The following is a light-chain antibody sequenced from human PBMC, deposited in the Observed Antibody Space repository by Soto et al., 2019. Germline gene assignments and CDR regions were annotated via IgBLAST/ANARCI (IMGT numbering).Light chain of an antibody. CDR2: GAS. CDR3: QQYDSSPRT. J-gene: IGKJ1*01. V-gene: IGKV3-20*01. Sequence: NVLTQSPGTLSLSPGASATLSCTASQSVSSNFLAWYQQKPGQAPRLLIYGASNRATGIPDRFSGSGSGTDFTLTISRLEPEDFAVYYCQQYDSSPRTFGQGTKVEIK. CDR1: QSVSSNF.